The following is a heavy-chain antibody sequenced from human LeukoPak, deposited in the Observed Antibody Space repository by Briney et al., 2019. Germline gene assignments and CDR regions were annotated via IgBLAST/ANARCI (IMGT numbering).Heavy chain of an antibody. J-gene: IGHJ6*03. V-gene: IGHV3-48*01. CDR3: ARDYGDYDYYYYYMDV. D-gene: IGHD4-17*01. CDR1: GFTFSSYG. CDR2: ISSSSSTI. Sequence: GGSLRLSCAASGFTFSSYGMHWVRQAPGKGLEWVSYISSSSSTIYYADSVKGRFTISRDNAKNSLYLQMNSLRAEDTAVYYCARDYGDYDYYYYYMDVWGKGTTVTVSS.